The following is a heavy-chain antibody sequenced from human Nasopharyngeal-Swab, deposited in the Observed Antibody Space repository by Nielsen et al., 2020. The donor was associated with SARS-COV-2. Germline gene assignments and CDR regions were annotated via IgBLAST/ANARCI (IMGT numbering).Heavy chain of an antibody. J-gene: IGHJ6*02. CDR2: MNPNSGNT. CDR1: GYTFTSYD. V-gene: IGHV1-8*01. Sequence: ASVKVSCKASGYTFTSYDINWVRQATGQGLEWMGWMNPNSGNTGYAQKFQGRVTMTRNTSISTAYMELSSLRSEDTAVYYCARDREPGIAYYYGTDVWGQGTTVTVSS. CDR3: ARDREPGIAYYYGTDV. D-gene: IGHD6-13*01.